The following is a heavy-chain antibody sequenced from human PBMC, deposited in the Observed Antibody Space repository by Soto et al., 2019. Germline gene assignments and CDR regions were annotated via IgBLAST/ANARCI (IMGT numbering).Heavy chain of an antibody. D-gene: IGHD6-25*01. Sequence: QVQLVQSGPEVTKPGASVKVSCKASGYSFTSYGVSWVRQAPGQGLEWMGWISANSGNTDYAQKFLGRVTMTTETSTSTAYMDLRSLRSDDTAVYYCVRDPQRNDYWGQGTLVTVSS. J-gene: IGHJ4*02. CDR1: GYSFTSYG. V-gene: IGHV1-18*04. CDR2: ISANSGNT. CDR3: VRDPQRNDY.